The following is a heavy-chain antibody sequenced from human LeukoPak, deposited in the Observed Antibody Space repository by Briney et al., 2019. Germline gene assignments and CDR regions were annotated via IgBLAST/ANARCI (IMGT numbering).Heavy chain of an antibody. V-gene: IGHV3-11*05. CDR1: GFTFSDYY. J-gene: IGHJ4*02. Sequence: GGSLRLSCAASGFTFSDYYMSWIRQAPGKGLEWVSYINTRSSATNYADSVEGRFTISRDNAKNSLYLQMNSLRAEDTAVYYCATASAPHDYFFDYWGQGTLVTVSS. CDR3: ATASAPHDYFFDY. CDR2: INTRSSAT. D-gene: IGHD1-1*01.